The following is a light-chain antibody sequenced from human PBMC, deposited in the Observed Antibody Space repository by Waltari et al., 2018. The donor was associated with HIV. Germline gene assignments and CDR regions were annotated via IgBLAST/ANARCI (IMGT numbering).Light chain of an antibody. V-gene: IGLV2-14*03. CDR3: SSYTSSSALYVV. CDR2: DVS. Sequence: QSALTQPASVSGSPGQSITISCTGTSSDVGGHNYVSWYQQHPGKAPTLMIYDVSNRPSGVSNRFSGSKSGNTASLTISGLQAEDEADYYCSSYTSSSALYVVFGGGTKLTVL. J-gene: IGLJ2*01. CDR1: SSDVGGHNY.